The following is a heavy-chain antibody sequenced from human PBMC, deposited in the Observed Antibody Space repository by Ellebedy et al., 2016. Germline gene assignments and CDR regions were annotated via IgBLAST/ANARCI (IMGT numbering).Heavy chain of an antibody. CDR3: ARHPSTLTWWFDP. CDR1: GGSISGYY. D-gene: IGHD2-2*01. CDR2: ISNTGTT. V-gene: IGHV4-59*01. J-gene: IGHJ5*02. Sequence: SETLSLTCTVSGGSISGYYWSWIRQPPGQRLEWMAYISNTGTTHYNPSLNGRVTISADTSKDQISLKLTSVTAADTAIYYCARHPSTLTWWFDPWGQGTLVTVSS.